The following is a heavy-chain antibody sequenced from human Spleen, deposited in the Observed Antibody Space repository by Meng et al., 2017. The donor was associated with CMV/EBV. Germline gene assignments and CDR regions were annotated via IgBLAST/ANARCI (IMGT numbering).Heavy chain of an antibody. Sequence: GESLKISSAASGFTVSSTYMSRVRQAPGKGLEWVSVIYSGGKTYYADSVKGRFTISRDNSKNTLYLQMNSLRAEDTALYYCARNHDFTNYGVYWGQGTLVTVSS. CDR1: GFTVSSTY. D-gene: IGHD4-11*01. CDR3: ARNHDFTNYGVY. J-gene: IGHJ4*02. V-gene: IGHV3-66*02. CDR2: IYSGGKT.